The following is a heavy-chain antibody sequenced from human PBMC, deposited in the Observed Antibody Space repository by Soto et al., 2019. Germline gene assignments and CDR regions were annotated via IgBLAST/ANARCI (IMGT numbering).Heavy chain of an antibody. J-gene: IGHJ4*02. CDR3: ARDLEVGAYLYFFDY. Sequence: GGSLRLSCAASGFTLSDYYMTWIRQAPGKGLEWISHIGTFSTYIDYADSVKGRFTISRDNAKNLEYLQINSLRAEDTAVYYCARDLEVGAYLYFFDYWGQGTLVTVSS. D-gene: IGHD1-26*01. V-gene: IGHV3-11*06. CDR1: GFTLSDYY. CDR2: IGTFSTYI.